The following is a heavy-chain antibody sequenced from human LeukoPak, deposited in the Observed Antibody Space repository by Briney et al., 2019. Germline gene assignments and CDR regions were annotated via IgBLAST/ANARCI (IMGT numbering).Heavy chain of an antibody. CDR1: GGSFSGYY. V-gene: IGHV4-34*01. J-gene: IGHJ6*02. CDR2: INHSGST. Sequence: SETLSLTCAVYGGSFSGYYWSWIRQPPGKGLEWIGEINHSGSTNYNPSLKSRVTISVDTSKNQFSLKLSSVTAADTAVYYCARSRSPIVVVPAATGHYYYGMDVWGQGTTVTVSS. D-gene: IGHD2-2*01. CDR3: ARSRSPIVVVPAATGHYYYGMDV.